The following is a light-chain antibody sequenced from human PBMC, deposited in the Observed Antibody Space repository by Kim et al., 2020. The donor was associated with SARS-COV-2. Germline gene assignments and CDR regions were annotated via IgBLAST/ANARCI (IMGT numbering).Light chain of an antibody. CDR1: QDMNSN. CDR2: AAS. V-gene: IGKV1-8*01. J-gene: IGKJ3*01. Sequence: ASTGDRIIITCRASQDMNSNVAWYQQKPGKAPKLLTYAASTLQSGVSSRFSGSRSGTEFTLTISCLQSEDFATYYCQQYYTYPFTFGPGTKVDIK. CDR3: QQYYTYPFT.